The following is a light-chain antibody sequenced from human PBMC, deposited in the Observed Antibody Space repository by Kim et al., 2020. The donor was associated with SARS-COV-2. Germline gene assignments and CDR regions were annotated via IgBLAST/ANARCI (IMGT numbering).Light chain of an antibody. J-gene: IGLJ3*02. CDR2: QDS. V-gene: IGLV3-1*01. CDR3: QAWDSSTGV. CDR1: KLGDKY. Sequence: SVSTGQTASIPCSGDKLGDKYACWYQQKPGQSPVLVIYQDSKWPSGIPERFSGSNSGNTATLTISGTQAMDEADYYCQAWDSSTGVFGGGTQLTVL.